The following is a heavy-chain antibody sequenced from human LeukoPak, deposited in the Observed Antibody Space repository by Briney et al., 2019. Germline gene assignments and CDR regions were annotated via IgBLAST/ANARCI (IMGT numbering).Heavy chain of an antibody. V-gene: IGHV1-69*13. J-gene: IGHJ4*02. CDR1: GGTLRSYA. Sequence: SVKVSCKASGGTLRSYAISWLRQAPGQGLEWMGGIVPVFGTLNYIEKFQGRTTITADESTTTAYMELSSLRSEDTAVYYCALSGDTAMADFDYWGQGTLVTVSS. D-gene: IGHD5-18*01. CDR2: IVPVFGTL. CDR3: ALSGDTAMADFDY.